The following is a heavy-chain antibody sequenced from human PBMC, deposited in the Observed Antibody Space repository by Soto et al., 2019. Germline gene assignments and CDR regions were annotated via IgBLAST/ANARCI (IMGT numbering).Heavy chain of an antibody. CDR3: AKVGQDIVVVPAAIFSSYYYGIDV. D-gene: IGHD2-2*01. CDR1: GFTFISDA. CDR2: ISGSGGST. J-gene: IGHJ6*02. V-gene: IGHV3-23*01. Sequence: LRLSCAASGFTFISDAMSWVRQARGNVLEWVSAISGSGGSTYYADSVKGRFTISRDNSKNTLYLQMNSLRAEDTAVYYCAKVGQDIVVVPAAIFSSYYYGIDVRGQET.